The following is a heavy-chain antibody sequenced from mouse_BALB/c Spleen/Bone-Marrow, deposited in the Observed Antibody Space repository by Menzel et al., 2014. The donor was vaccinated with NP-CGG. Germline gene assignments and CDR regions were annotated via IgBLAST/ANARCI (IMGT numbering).Heavy chain of an antibody. CDR1: GFTSSSYG. V-gene: IGHV5-6-3*01. D-gene: IGHD2-4*01. CDR3: ARDYDYDY. Sequence: EVQLQQSGGGLVRPGGSLKLSCAASGFTSSSYGMSWVRQTPDKRLELVATINSNGGSTYYPDSVKGRFTISRDNAKNTLYLQMSSLKSEDTAMYYCARDYDYDYWGQGTTLTVSS. CDR2: INSNGGST. J-gene: IGHJ2*01.